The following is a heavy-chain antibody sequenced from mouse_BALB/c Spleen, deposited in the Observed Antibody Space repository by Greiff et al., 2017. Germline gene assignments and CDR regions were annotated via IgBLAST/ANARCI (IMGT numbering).Heavy chain of an antibody. V-gene: IGHV3-2*02. CDR2: ISYSGST. Sequence: EVQLVESGPGLVKPSQSLSLTCTVTGYSITSDYAWNWIRQFPGNKLEWMGYISYSGSTSYNPSLKSRISITRDTSKNQFFLQLNSVTTEDTATYYCAVITTVVDFDYWGQGTTLTVSS. D-gene: IGHD1-1*01. CDR1: GYSITSDYA. J-gene: IGHJ2*01. CDR3: AVITTVVDFDY.